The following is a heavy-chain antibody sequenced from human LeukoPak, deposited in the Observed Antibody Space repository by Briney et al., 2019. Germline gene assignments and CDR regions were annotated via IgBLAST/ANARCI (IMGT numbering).Heavy chain of an antibody. D-gene: IGHD3-3*01. V-gene: IGHV4-31*03. J-gene: IGHJ3*02. CDR3: ARDPLKFLAFDI. CDR2: IYYSGST. Sequence: PSQTLSLTCTVSGGSISSGGYYWSWIRQHPGKGLEWIGYIYYSGSTYYNPSLKSRVTISVDTSKNQFSLKLSSVTAADTAVYYCARDPLKFLAFDIWGQGTMVTVSS. CDR1: GGSISSGGYY.